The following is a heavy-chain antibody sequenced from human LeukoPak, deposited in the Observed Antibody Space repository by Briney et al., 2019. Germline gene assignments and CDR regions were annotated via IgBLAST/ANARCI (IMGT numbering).Heavy chain of an antibody. CDR1: GFTFSSYG. Sequence: GGSLRLSRAASGFTFSSYGMHWVRQAPGKGLEWVAVISYDGSNKYYADSVKGRFTISRDNSKNTLYLQMNSLRAEDTAVYYCAREFSYAFDFWGQGTMVTVSS. J-gene: IGHJ3*01. CDR2: ISYDGSNK. CDR3: AREFSYAFDF. D-gene: IGHD3-3*01. V-gene: IGHV3-30*03.